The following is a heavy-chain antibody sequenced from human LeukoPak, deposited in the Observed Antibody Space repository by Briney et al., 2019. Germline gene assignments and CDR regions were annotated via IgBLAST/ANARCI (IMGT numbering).Heavy chain of an antibody. V-gene: IGHV4-30-4*07. CDR1: GGSISSGGYS. D-gene: IGHD1-7*01. CDR2: IYYSGST. Sequence: PSQTLSLTCAVSGGSISSGGYSWGWIRQPPGKGLEWIGYIYYSGSTYYNPSLKSRVTISVDTSKNQFSLKLRSVTAADTAVYYCARLYGNYQNYFDYWGQGTLVTVSS. J-gene: IGHJ4*02. CDR3: ARLYGNYQNYFDY.